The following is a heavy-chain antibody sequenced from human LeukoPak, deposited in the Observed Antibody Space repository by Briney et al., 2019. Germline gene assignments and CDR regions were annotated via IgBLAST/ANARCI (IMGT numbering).Heavy chain of an antibody. V-gene: IGHV4-30-2*01. CDR2: IYHSGNT. J-gene: IGHJ4*02. CDR3: AREMDCSSTSCSDY. D-gene: IGHD2-2*01. CDR1: GGSINSGGYY. Sequence: SQTLSLTCTVSGGSINSGGYYWSWLRQPPGKGLEWIGYIYHSGNTYYNPSLKSRVTISVDRSKNQFSLKLSSVTAADTAVYYCAREMDCSSTSCSDYWGQGTLVTVSS.